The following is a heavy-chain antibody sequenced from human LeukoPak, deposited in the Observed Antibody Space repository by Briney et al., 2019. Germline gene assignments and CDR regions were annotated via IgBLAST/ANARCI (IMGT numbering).Heavy chain of an antibody. CDR3: ARDRRSLSLGYYAITNDY. J-gene: IGHJ4*02. CDR1: GFTFSSYA. V-gene: IGHV3-30*04. CDR2: ISYDGSNK. D-gene: IGHD3-22*01. Sequence: GGSLRLSCAASGFTFSSYAMHWVRQAPGKGLEWVAVISYDGSNKYYADSVKGRFTISRDNSKNTLYLQMNSLRAEDTAVYYCARDRRSLSLGYYAITNDYWGQGTLVTVSS.